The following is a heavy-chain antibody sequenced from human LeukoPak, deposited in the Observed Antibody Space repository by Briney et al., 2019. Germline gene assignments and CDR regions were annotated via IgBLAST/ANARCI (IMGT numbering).Heavy chain of an antibody. D-gene: IGHD6-19*01. V-gene: IGHV3-7*01. J-gene: IGHJ4*02. CDR1: GFTFSSYW. CDR3: ARGHSSGWYQDYFDY. Sequence: GGSLRLSCAASGFTFSSYWMSWVRQAPGKGLEWVANIKQGGSEKYYVDSVKGRFTISRDNAKNSLYLQMNSLRAEDTAVYYCARGHSSGWYQDYFDYWGQGTLVTVSS. CDR2: IKQGGSEK.